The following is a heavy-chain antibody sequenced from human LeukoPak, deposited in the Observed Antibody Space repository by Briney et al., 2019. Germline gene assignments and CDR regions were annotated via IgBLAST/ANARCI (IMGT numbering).Heavy chain of an antibody. J-gene: IGHJ4*02. CDR3: ARGPYSSSWYGY. Sequence: SETLSLTCTVSGGSISSSSYYWGWIRQPPGKGLEWIGYIYYSGSTNYNPSLKSRVTISVDTSKNQFSLKLSSVTAADTAVYYCARGPYSSSWYGYWGQGTLVTVSS. CDR2: IYYSGST. V-gene: IGHV4-61*05. D-gene: IGHD6-13*01. CDR1: GGSISSSSYY.